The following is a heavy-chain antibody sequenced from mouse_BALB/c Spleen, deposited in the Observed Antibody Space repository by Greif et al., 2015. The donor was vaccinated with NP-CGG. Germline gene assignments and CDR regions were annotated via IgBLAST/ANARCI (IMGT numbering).Heavy chain of an antibody. J-gene: IGHJ4*01. V-gene: IGHV2-2*02. CDR1: GFSLTSYG. Sequence: VQLQQSGPGLVQPSQSLSITCTVSGFSLTSYGVHWVRQSPGKGLEWLGVIWSGGSTDYNAAFISRLSISKDNSKSQVFFKMNSLQANDTAIYYCARMGPRLHYYAMDYWGQGTSVTVSS. CDR3: ARMGPRLHYYAMDY. CDR2: IWSGGST. D-gene: IGHD1-2*01.